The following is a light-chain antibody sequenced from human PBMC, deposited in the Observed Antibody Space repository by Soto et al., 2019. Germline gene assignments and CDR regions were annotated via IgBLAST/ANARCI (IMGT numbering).Light chain of an antibody. J-gene: IGLJ1*01. CDR3: CSYAASYV. V-gene: IGLV2-23*01. CDR2: EGS. CDR1: SSDVGSYNL. Sequence: QSALTQPASVSGSPGQSITISCTGTSSDVGSYNLVSWYQQHPGKAPKLMIYEGSKRPSGVSNRFSGSKSGNTASLTISGLQDEDEADYYCCSYAASYVFGTGTKVTVL.